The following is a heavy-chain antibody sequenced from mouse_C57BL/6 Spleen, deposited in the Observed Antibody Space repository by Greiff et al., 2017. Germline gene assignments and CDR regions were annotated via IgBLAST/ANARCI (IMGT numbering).Heavy chain of an antibody. Sequence: VQLQQSGPELVKPGASVKISCKASGYSFTGYYMNWVKQSPEKSLEWIGEINPSTGGTTYNQKFKAKATLTVDKSSSTAYMQLKSLTSEDSAVYYFARNWDYFDYWGQGTTLTVSS. CDR3: ARNWDYFDY. CDR1: GYSFTGYY. D-gene: IGHD4-1*01. J-gene: IGHJ2*01. V-gene: IGHV1-42*01. CDR2: INPSTGGT.